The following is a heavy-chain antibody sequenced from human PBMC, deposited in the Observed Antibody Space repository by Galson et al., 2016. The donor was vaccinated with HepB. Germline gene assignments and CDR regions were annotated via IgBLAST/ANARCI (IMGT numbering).Heavy chain of an antibody. CDR3: ARDGNPGGYFDY. D-gene: IGHD1-1*01. Sequence: SLRLSCAASGFTFSSYAMHWVRQAPGKGPEWVALIWYDGSNKYYADSVKGRFTISRDDSKNTLYLQMNSLRAEDTAVYYCARDGNPGGYFDYWGQGTLVTVSS. CDR2: IWYDGSNK. V-gene: IGHV3-33*01. CDR1: GFTFSSYA. J-gene: IGHJ4*02.